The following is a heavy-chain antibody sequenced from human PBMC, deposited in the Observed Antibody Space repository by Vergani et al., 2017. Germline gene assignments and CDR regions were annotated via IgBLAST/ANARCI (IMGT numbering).Heavy chain of an antibody. V-gene: IGHV3-30*18. CDR2: ISYDGSRQ. D-gene: IGHD2-15*01. J-gene: IGHJ4*02. Sequence: QVRLVESGGGVVQPGGSLRLSCEASGFTFSSYSMHWVRQAPGKGLKWLSFISYDGSRQYSSESVKGRVTISRDNSKNTLYLQLSSLRPEDTAIYFCAKDLGTYCSGGSCYSFDSWGQGTKVTVSP. CDR1: GFTFSSYS. CDR3: AKDLGTYCSGGSCYSFDS.